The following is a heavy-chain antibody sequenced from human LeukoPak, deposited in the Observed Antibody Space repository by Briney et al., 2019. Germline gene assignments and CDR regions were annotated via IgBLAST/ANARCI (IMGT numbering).Heavy chain of an antibody. CDR1: GFTFSSYS. Sequence: GGSLRLSCAASGFTFSSYSMNWVRQAPGKGLEWVSSISSSSSYIYYADSVKGRFTISRDNAKNSLYLQMNSLRAEDTAVYYCARDADSSSWSMYYYYGGRLGPRDHGHRLL. CDR2: ISSSSSYI. D-gene: IGHD6-13*01. J-gene: IGHJ6*02. CDR3: ARDADSSSWSMYYYYGGR. V-gene: IGHV3-21*01.